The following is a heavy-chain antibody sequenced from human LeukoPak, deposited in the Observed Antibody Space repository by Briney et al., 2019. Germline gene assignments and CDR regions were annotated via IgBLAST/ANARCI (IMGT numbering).Heavy chain of an antibody. CDR3: ASLRYCSSTSCYVTEY. V-gene: IGHV3-30*02. J-gene: IGHJ4*02. CDR1: RFSLRRYG. D-gene: IGHD2-2*01. CDR2: IWYDGSDE. Sequence: PGGSLTLPCAASRFSLRRYGMHWVRQAPSKGREGVAFIWYDGSDEYYADRAKSRFTISRDNSKNTLYLQMNSLRAEDTAVYYCASLRYCSSTSCYVTEYWGQGTLVTVSS.